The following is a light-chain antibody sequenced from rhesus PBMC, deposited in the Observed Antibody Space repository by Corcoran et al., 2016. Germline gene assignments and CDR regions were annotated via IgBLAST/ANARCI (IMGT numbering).Light chain of an antibody. CDR3: QQYSSSPPWT. CDR1: QSISSW. J-gene: IGKJ1*01. Sequence: DIQMTQSPSSLSASVGDTVTITCRASQSISSWLAWYQQKPGKAPKFLIYKASSLQSGVPSRFSGSGSWTDFTLTLSSLQSEDFATYYCQQYSSSPPWTFGQGTKVEIK. CDR2: KAS. V-gene: IGKV1-22*01.